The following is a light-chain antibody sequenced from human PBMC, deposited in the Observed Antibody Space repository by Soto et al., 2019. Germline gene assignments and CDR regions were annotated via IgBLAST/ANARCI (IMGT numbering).Light chain of an antibody. V-gene: IGLV2-14*03. CDR2: DVS. J-gene: IGLJ1*01. CDR1: SSDVGGYNY. Sequence: QSALTQPASVSGSPGQSITLSCTGTSSDVGGYNYVSWYQHHPGKAPKLMIFDVSNRPSGVSNRFSGSKSGNTASLTISGLQADDEADYYCSSYTTSSTRVFGTGTKVTVL. CDR3: SSYTTSSTRV.